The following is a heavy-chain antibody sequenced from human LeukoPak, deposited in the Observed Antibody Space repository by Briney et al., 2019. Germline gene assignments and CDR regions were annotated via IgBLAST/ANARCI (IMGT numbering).Heavy chain of an antibody. CDR2: IKQDGSEK. Sequence: PGGSLRLSCAASGFSFSTYWMSWVRQAPGKGLEWLANIKQDGSEKYYVDSVKGRFTIPRDNAKNSLYLQMNSLRVEDTAVYYCARAWSYSNGLYNYWGQGTLVTVSS. J-gene: IGHJ4*02. CDR3: ARAWSYSNGLYNY. V-gene: IGHV3-7*04. D-gene: IGHD2-21*01. CDR1: GFSFSTYW.